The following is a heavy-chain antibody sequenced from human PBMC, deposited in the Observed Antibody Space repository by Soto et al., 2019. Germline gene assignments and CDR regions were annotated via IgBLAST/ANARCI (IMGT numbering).Heavy chain of an antibody. Sequence: EVQLVESGGGLIQPGGSLRLSCAASGFTVSSNYMSWVRQAPGKGLEWVSVIYSGGSTYYADSVKGRFTISRDNSKNTLYLQMNSLRAEDTAVYYCARDIVDTAMEDYGMDVWGQGTTVTVSS. J-gene: IGHJ6*02. V-gene: IGHV3-53*01. CDR2: IYSGGST. CDR3: ARDIVDTAMEDYGMDV. CDR1: GFTVSSNY. D-gene: IGHD5-18*01.